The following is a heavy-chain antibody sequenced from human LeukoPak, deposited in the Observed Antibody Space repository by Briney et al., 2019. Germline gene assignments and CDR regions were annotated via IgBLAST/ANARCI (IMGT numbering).Heavy chain of an antibody. Sequence: SETLSLTCTVSGGSISSSNYYWGWIRQPPGKGLEWTGTIYYSGSTYYNPSLESRLTISVDTSKNQFSLKLSSVTAADMALYYCARHRSGVTYFDYWGQGTLVTVSS. CDR2: IYYSGST. CDR1: GGSISSSNYY. CDR3: ARHRSGVTYFDY. J-gene: IGHJ4*02. D-gene: IGHD2-21*02. V-gene: IGHV4-39*01.